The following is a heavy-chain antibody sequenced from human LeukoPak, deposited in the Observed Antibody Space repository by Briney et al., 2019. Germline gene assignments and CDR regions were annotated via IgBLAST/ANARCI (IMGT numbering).Heavy chain of an antibody. CDR3: AKEGTTYYYDSSGPFDY. CDR2: ISGSGGST. CDR1: GFTFSSYA. V-gene: IGHV3-23*01. Sequence: QPGGSLRLSCAASGFTFSSYAMSWVRQAPGKGLEWVSAISGSGGSTYYADSVKGRFTISRDNSKNTLYLQMNSLRAEDTAVYYCAKEGTTYYYDSSGPFDYWGQGTLVTVSS. D-gene: IGHD3-22*01. J-gene: IGHJ4*02.